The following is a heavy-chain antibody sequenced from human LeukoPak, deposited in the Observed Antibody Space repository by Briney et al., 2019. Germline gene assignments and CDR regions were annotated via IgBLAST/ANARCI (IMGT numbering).Heavy chain of an antibody. CDR3: ARVRYSYGTGPFDY. Sequence: SETLSLTCTVSGYSISSGYYWGWIRQPPGKGLEWIGSIYHSGSTYYNPSLKSRVTISVDTSKNQFSLKLSSVTAADTAVYYCARVRYSYGTGPFDYWGQGTLVTVSS. D-gene: IGHD5-18*01. CDR2: IYHSGST. J-gene: IGHJ4*02. V-gene: IGHV4-38-2*02. CDR1: GYSISSGYY.